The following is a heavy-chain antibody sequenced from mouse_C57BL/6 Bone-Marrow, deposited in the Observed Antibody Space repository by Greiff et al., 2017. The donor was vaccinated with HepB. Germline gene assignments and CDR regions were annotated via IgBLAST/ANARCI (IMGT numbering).Heavy chain of an antibody. D-gene: IGHD1-1*01. J-gene: IGHJ3*01. V-gene: IGHV3-1*01. CDR3: ARGDYYGSSFAY. CDR1: GYSITSGYD. Sequence: DVHLVESGPGMVKPSQSLSLTCTVTGYSITSGYDWHWIRHFPGNKLEWMGYISYSGSTNYNPSLKSRISITHDTSKNHFFLKLNSVTTEDTATYYCARGDYYGSSFAYWGQGTLVTVSA. CDR2: ISYSGST.